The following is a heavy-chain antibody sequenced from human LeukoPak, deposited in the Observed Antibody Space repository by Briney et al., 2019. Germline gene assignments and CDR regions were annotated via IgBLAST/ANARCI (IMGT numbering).Heavy chain of an antibody. D-gene: IGHD2-2*03. Sequence: SVKVSCKASGGTFSSYAISWVRQTPGQGLEWMGGIIPIFGTANYAQKFQGRVTITADESTSTAYMELSSLRSEDTAVYYCARHGYCSSTSCYPEYYYYGMDVWGQGTAVTVSS. CDR3: ARHGYCSSTSCYPEYYYYGMDV. V-gene: IGHV1-69*13. J-gene: IGHJ6*02. CDR1: GGTFSSYA. CDR2: IIPIFGTA.